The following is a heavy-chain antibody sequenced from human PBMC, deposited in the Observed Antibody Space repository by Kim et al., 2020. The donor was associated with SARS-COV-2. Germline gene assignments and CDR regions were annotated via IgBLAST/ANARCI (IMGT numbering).Heavy chain of an antibody. CDR2: INHSGST. V-gene: IGHV4-34*01. Sequence: SETLSLTCAVYGGSFSGYYWSWIRQSPGKGLEWIGEINHSGSTNYNPSLKSRVTISVDTSKNQFSLKLSSVTAADTAVYYCASAQRAYDSSYYYYGMDVWGQGTTVTV. D-gene: IGHD3-22*01. CDR1: GGSFSGYY. CDR3: ASAQRAYDSSYYYYGMDV. J-gene: IGHJ6*02.